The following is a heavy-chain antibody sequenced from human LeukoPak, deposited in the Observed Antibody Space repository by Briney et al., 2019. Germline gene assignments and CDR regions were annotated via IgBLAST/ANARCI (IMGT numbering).Heavy chain of an antibody. CDR2: IHYNGNT. D-gene: IGHD5-24*01. J-gene: IGHJ3*02. CDR1: GGSISSFY. Sequence: SETLSLTCSVSGGSISSFYWSWFRQPPGKGLEWIAYIHYNGNTNYNPSLKSRVTISIDTSKNQLSLKLRSVTAADTAIYYCARVGGMTTINNAAFDIWGQGTMVTVSS. CDR3: ARVGGMTTINNAAFDI. V-gene: IGHV4-59*01.